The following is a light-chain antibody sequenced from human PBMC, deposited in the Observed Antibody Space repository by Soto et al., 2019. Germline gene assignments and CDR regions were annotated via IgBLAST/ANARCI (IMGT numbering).Light chain of an antibody. CDR1: SSDVGGYNY. CDR2: EVS. CDR3: SSYAGYNNYV. J-gene: IGLJ1*01. Sequence: QSVLTQPPSASGSPGQSVTISCTGTSSDVGGYNYVSWYQQHPGKAPKLMIYEVSKRPSGVPDRFSGSRSGNTASLTVSGLQAEDEADYYCSSYAGYNNYVFGAGTKVTVL. V-gene: IGLV2-8*01.